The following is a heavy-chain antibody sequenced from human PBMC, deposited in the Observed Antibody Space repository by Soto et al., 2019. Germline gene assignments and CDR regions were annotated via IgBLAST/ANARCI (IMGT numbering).Heavy chain of an antibody. J-gene: IGHJ4*02. Sequence: GGSLRLSCTASGFTFGDYAMSWFRQAPGEGLEWVGFIRSKAYGGTTEYAASVKGRFTISRDDSKSIAYLQMNSLKTEDTAVYYCTRDFYDYIWGSYRYPNPYYFDYWGQGTLVTVSS. CDR1: GFTFGDYA. CDR2: IRSKAYGGTT. CDR3: TRDFYDYIWGSYRYPNPYYFDY. V-gene: IGHV3-49*03. D-gene: IGHD3-16*02.